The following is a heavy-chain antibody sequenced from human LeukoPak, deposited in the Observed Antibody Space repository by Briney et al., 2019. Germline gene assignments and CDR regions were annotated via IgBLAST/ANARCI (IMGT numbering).Heavy chain of an antibody. V-gene: IGHV3-74*01. CDR1: GFTFSSYW. Sequence: GGSLRLSCAASGFTFSSYWMHWVRQTPGKGLVWVSRINRDGSSTIYADSVKGRFTISRDNAKNTLYLQMNSLRAEDTAVHYCARVGYYDSSGWGRYAFDIWGQGTMVTVSS. CDR2: INRDGSST. D-gene: IGHD3-22*01. CDR3: ARVGYYDSSGWGRYAFDI. J-gene: IGHJ3*02.